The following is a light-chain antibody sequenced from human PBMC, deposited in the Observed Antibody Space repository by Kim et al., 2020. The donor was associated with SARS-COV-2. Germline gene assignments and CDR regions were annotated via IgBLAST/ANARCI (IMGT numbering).Light chain of an antibody. Sequence: DIVMTQSPLSLPVTPGEPASISCRSSQSLLHSNGYNYLAWYLQKPGQSPQLLIYLGSNRASGVPDRFSGSGSGTDFTLKISRGVADDVGGYYCRKAGKTPITFGQETRQDIK. CDR1: QSLLHSNGYNY. CDR3: RKAGKTPIT. CDR2: LGS. J-gene: IGKJ5*01. V-gene: IGKV2-28*01.